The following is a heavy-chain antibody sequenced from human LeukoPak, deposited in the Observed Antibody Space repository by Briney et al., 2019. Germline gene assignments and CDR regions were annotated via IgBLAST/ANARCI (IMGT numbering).Heavy chain of an antibody. D-gene: IGHD3-3*01. CDR2: ISSSSSYI. Sequence: PGGFLRLSCAASGFTISSYSMNWVRQAPGKGLEWVSSISSSSSYIYYADSVKGRFTISRDNAKNSLYLQMNSLRAEDTAVYYCARDRSDFWSGYYHNPYFDYWGQGTLVTVSS. V-gene: IGHV3-21*01. J-gene: IGHJ4*02. CDR3: ARDRSDFWSGYYHNPYFDY. CDR1: GFTISSYS.